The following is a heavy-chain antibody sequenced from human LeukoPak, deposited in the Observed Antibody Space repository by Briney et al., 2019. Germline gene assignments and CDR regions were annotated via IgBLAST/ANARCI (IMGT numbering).Heavy chain of an antibody. CDR2: IGAYNGNT. D-gene: IGHD3-10*01. V-gene: IGHV1-18*01. CDR3: ARDSPDGSGTYYNDSPDY. J-gene: IGHJ4*02. CDR1: GYTFSSYG. Sequence: ASVKVSYKASGYTFSSYGISWVRQAPGQGLEWMGWIGAYNGNTNYRQKLQGRVTMTTDTSTSTAYMDLRSLRSDDTAIYYCARDSPDGSGTYYNDSPDYWGQGTLVTVSS.